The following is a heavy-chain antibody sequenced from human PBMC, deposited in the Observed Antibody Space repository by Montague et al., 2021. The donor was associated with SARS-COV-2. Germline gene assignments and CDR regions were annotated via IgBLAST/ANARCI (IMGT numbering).Heavy chain of an antibody. CDR2: IYYSGST. Sequence: SETLSLTCTVSGGSISSYYWSWIRQPPGKGLEWIGYIYYSGSTNYNPSLKSRATISVDTSRNQFSLKLSSVTAADTAVYYCARWGLYSSPAGGYDYWGQGTLVTVSS. CDR1: GGSISSYY. J-gene: IGHJ4*02. CDR3: ARWGLYSSPAGGYDY. V-gene: IGHV4-59*01. D-gene: IGHD6-13*01.